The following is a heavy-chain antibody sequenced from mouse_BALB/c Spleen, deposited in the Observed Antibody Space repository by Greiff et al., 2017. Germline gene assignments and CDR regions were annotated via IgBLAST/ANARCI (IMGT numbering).Heavy chain of an antibody. J-gene: IGHJ3*01. CDR1: GYTFTNYW. CDR2: IYPGGGYT. V-gene: IGHV1-63*02. D-gene: IGHD1-1*01. Sequence: QVQLQQSGAELVRPGTSVKISCKASGYTFTNYWLGWVKQRPVHGLEWIGDIYPGGGYTNYNEKFKGKATLTADTSSSTAYMQLSSLTSEDSAVYVCARRDYGSSSWFDYWGQGTLVTVSA. CDR3: ARRDYGSSSWFDY.